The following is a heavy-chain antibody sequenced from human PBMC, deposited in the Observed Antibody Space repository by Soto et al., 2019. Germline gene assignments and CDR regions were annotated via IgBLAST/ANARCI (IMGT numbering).Heavy chain of an antibody. Sequence: VQLLQSGGGLVQPGGPLRLSCSASGFTFSSYAMSWVRQAPGKGLEWVSTISGSGGSTYYADSVKGRFTISRDNSKNTLYLQMNSLRAEDTALYYCARREGYCSGGSCYQYYFDYWGQGTLVTVSS. J-gene: IGHJ4*02. CDR2: ISGSGGST. CDR1: GFTFSSYA. D-gene: IGHD2-15*01. V-gene: IGHV3-23*01. CDR3: ARREGYCSGGSCYQYYFDY.